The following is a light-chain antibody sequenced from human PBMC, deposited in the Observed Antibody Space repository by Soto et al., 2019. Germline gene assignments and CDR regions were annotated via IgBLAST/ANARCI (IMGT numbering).Light chain of an antibody. J-gene: IGKJ4*01. Sequence: IQLTQSPSSLSASVGARVTITCRASQDISSYLAWYQQKPGKAPKLLIYGASILQSGVPSRFSGSGSGTDFTLTINSLQPEDFATYYCQQLNSYPLTFGGGTKVDIK. CDR1: QDISSY. CDR3: QQLNSYPLT. V-gene: IGKV1-9*01. CDR2: GAS.